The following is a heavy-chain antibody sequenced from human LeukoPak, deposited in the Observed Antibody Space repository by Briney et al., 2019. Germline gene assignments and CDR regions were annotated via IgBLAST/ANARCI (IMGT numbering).Heavy chain of an antibody. V-gene: IGHV3-30*14. CDR3: ARERAVNGWTSAHFDY. J-gene: IGHJ4*02. CDR1: GFTFSSYS. CDR2: ISSDGNTK. D-gene: IGHD6-19*01. Sequence: PGRSLRLSCATSGFTFSSYSMHWVRQAPGKGLEWVSVISSDGNTKYYADSVRGRFTISRDNSENTVYLQINSLRIEDTAVYYCARERAVNGWTSAHFDYWGQGTLVTVSS.